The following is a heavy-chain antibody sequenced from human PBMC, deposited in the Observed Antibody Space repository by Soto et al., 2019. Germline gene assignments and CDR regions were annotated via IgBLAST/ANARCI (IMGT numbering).Heavy chain of an antibody. CDR3: ARERFRIAAATVTAGGY. CDR2: INPNSGGT. V-gene: IGHV1-2*02. CDR1: GYTFTGYY. J-gene: IGHJ4*02. Sequence: VASVKVSCKASGYTFTGYYMHWVRQAPGQGLEWMGWINPNSGGTNYAQKFQGRVTMTRDTSISTAYMELSRLRSDDTAVYYCARERFRIAAATVTAGGYWGQGTLVTVSS. D-gene: IGHD6-13*01.